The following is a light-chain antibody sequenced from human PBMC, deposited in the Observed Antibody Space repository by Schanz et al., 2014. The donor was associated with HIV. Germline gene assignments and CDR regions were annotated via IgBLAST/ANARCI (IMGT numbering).Light chain of an antibody. CDR3: SSYAGTNNLWV. CDR1: SSKIGSNY. Sequence: QSVLTQPASASATPGQRVTISCSGFSSKIGSNYVYWYQYIPGTAPKLLIYRTNQRPSGVPDRFSGSRSGTSASLTVSGLQAEDEADYYCSSYAGTNNLWVFGGGTKLTVL. J-gene: IGLJ3*02. V-gene: IGLV1-47*01. CDR2: RTN.